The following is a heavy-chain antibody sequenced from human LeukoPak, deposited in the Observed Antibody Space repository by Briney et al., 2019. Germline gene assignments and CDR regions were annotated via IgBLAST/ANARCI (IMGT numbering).Heavy chain of an antibody. J-gene: IGHJ6*03. Sequence: AGGSLRLSCTASGFTFGDYAMSWVRQAPGKGLEWVANIKQDGSEKYYVDSVKGRFTISRNNAKNSLYLQMNSLRAEDTAVYYCASRYSSSWYYYYYYMDVWGKGTTVTVSS. CDR1: GFTFGDYA. D-gene: IGHD6-13*01. V-gene: IGHV3-7*01. CDR2: IKQDGSEK. CDR3: ASRYSSSWYYYYYYMDV.